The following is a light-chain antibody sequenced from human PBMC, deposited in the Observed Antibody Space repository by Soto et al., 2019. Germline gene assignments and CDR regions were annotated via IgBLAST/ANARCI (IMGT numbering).Light chain of an antibody. Sequence: HSALTQPASVSGSPGQSITISCTGTSSDVGVYNYVSWYQQHPGKAPKLMIYEVSNRPSGVSNRFSGSKSGTSASLAITGLQAEDEADYYCQSYDSSLSALYVFGTGTKVTV. CDR1: SSDVGVYNY. V-gene: IGLV2-14*01. J-gene: IGLJ1*01. CDR2: EVS. CDR3: QSYDSSLSALYV.